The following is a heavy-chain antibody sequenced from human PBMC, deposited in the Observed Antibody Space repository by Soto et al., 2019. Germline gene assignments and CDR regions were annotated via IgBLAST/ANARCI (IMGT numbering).Heavy chain of an antibody. V-gene: IGHV4-39*01. J-gene: IGHJ4*02. CDR3: ARSFDSVSYDFWSGYLGIDY. D-gene: IGHD3-3*01. Sequence: PSETLSLTCTVSGGSISSSSYYWGWIRQPPGKGLEWIGSIYYSGSTYYNPSLKSRVTISVDTSKNQFSLKLSSVTAADTAVYYCARSFDSVSYDFWSGYLGIDYWGQGTLVTVSS. CDR2: IYYSGST. CDR1: GGSISSSSYY.